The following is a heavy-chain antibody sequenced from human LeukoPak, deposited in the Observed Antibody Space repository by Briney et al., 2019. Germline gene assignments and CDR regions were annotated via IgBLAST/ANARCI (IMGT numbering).Heavy chain of an antibody. Sequence: ASVKVSCKASGYTFTGYYMHWVRQAPGQGLEWMGWINPNSGGTNYAQKFQGRVTMTRDTSISTAYMELSRLRSDDTAVYYCARDHSPSIVVVPAAISDYWGQGTLVTVSS. J-gene: IGHJ4*02. D-gene: IGHD2-2*01. CDR3: ARDHSPSIVVVPAAISDY. CDR2: INPNSGGT. CDR1: GYTFTGYY. V-gene: IGHV1-2*02.